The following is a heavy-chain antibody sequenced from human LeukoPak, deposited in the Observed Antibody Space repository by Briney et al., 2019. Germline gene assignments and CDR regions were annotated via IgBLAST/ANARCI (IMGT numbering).Heavy chain of an antibody. CDR1: GFTFSSYS. J-gene: IGHJ3*02. Sequence: GGSLRLSCAASGFTFSSYSMNWVRQAPGKGLEWVSSISSSSSYIYYADSVKGRFTISRDNAKNSLYLQMNSLRAEDTAVYYCAREGYYYDSSGYSPGGAFDIWGQGTMVTVSS. CDR3: AREGYYYDSSGYSPGGAFDI. CDR2: ISSSSSYI. V-gene: IGHV3-21*01. D-gene: IGHD3-22*01.